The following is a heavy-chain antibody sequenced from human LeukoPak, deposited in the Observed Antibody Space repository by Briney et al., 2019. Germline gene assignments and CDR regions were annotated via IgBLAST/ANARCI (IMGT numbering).Heavy chain of an antibody. V-gene: IGHV3-66*02. J-gene: IGHJ6*02. CDR2: IYSGGST. D-gene: IGHD5-18*01. CDR3: ARDPQRDTYYYYGMDV. CDR1: GFTVSSNY. Sequence: GGSLRLSCAASGFTVSSNYMSWVRQAPGKGLEWVSVIYSGGSTYYADSVKGRFTISRDNSKNTLYLQMNSLRAEDTAVYYCARDPQRDTYYYYGMDVWGQGTTVTVSS.